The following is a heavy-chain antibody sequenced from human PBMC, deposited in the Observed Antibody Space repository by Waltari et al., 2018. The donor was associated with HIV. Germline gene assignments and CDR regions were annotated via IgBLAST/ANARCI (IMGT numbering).Heavy chain of an antibody. CDR2: LSYDGSDK. V-gene: IGHV3-33*05. CDR3: ARRGVLTNYYTMDV. D-gene: IGHD3-10*01. J-gene: IGHJ6*02. CDR1: GFTFSNHG. Sequence: QVQPVESRGGGVQPGRYLSLSCAASGFTFSNHGMHWLRQAPGNGLEWVAVLSYDGSDKYYADSVRGRFTISRDNSKNTRYLQMNNLGAEDTAVYFCARRGVLTNYYTMDVWGQGTTVTVSS.